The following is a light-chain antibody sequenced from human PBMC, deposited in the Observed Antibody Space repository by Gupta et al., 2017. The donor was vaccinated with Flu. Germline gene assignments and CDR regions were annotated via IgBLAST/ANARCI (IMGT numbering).Light chain of an antibody. V-gene: IGLV1-51*01. CDR3: GTWDNSLNVGA. CDR2: DNN. CDR1: NSNIGNNY. J-gene: IGLJ2*01. Sequence: QSVLTQPPSVSAAPGQRVTISCLGSNSNIGNNYVSWYQHLPGTAPKLLIYDNNKRPSGIPDRFSGSKSGTSATLGITGLQTGDEADYYCGTWDNSLNVGAFGGGTKLTVL.